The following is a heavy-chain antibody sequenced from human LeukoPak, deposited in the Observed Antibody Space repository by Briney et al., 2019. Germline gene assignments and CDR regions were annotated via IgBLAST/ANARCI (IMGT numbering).Heavy chain of an antibody. CDR2: VSGSGGST. D-gene: IGHD1-26*01. V-gene: IGHV3-23*01. J-gene: IGHJ4*02. CDR3: ARDGQYSGSYYFDY. CDR1: KFTFNNYA. Sequence: PGGSLRLSCAASKFTFNNYAMNWVRQAPGKGLEWVTAVSGSGGSTFYADSVKGRFTISRDNSKNTLYLQMNSLRAEDTAVYYCARDGQYSGSYYFDYWGQGTLVTVSS.